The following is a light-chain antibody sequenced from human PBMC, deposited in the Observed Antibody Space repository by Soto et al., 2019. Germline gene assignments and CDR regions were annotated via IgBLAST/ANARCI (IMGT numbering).Light chain of an antibody. CDR3: CSYAGSYTFNVM. V-gene: IGLV2-11*01. J-gene: IGLJ3*02. CDR2: DVT. Sequence: QSVLTQPRSVSGSPGQSVTISCTGTNSDVGGYNYVSWYQHHPGKAPKLMIYDVTKRPSGVPDRFSGSKSGNTASLTISGLQAEDEADYYCCSYAGSYTFNVMFGGGTKVTVL. CDR1: NSDVGGYNY.